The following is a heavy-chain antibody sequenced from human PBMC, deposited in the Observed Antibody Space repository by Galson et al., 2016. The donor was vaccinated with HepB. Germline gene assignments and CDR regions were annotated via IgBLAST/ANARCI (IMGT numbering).Heavy chain of an antibody. CDR3: ARDSRIMIEYGGVIGPDY. V-gene: IGHV3-33*08. J-gene: IGHJ4*02. CDR2: IWYDGSSK. D-gene: IGHD3-16*02. CDR1: GFIFSTYS. Sequence: SLRLSCAASGFIFSTYSMDWVRQAPGKGLEWVAVIWYDGSSKYYGESVEGRFTIYRDNSNNSLHLKMNRLRVEETAMDYCARDSRIMIEYGGVIGPDYWGQGTLVIVSS.